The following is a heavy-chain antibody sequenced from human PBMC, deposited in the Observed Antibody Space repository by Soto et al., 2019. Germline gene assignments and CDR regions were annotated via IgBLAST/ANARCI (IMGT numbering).Heavy chain of an antibody. V-gene: IGHV3-33*01. CDR3: ARDCSSSSGSDY. Sequence: QVQLVESGGGVVQPGRSLRLSCAASGFTFSRYGMHWVRQAPGKGLEWVAVIWYDESNKYYGDSVKGRLTISRDNSKNPLKLQRNSLRAEATAVYYCARDCSSSSGSDYWGQGTLSPSPQ. CDR1: GFTFSRYG. D-gene: IGHD2-2*01. J-gene: IGHJ4*02. CDR2: IWYDESNK.